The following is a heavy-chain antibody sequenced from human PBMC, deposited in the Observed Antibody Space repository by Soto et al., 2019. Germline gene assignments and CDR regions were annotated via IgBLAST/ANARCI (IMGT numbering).Heavy chain of an antibody. CDR2: IYYSGST. D-gene: IGHD6-19*01. Sequence: QVQLQESGPGLVKPSQTLSLTCTVSGGSISSGGYYWSWIRQHPGKGLEWIGYIYYSGSTYYNPSLKSRVTISVDTSKNQFSLKLSSVTAADTAVYCCARGGSSGWFPHYYYYYGMDVWGQGTTVTVSS. CDR3: ARGGSSGWFPHYYYYYGMDV. V-gene: IGHV4-31*03. J-gene: IGHJ6*02. CDR1: GGSISSGGYY.